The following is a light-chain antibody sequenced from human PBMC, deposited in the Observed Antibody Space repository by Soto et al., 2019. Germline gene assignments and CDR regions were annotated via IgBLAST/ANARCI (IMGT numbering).Light chain of an antibody. Sequence: DIVMTQSPLSLPVTPGEPASISCRSSQSLLHSNGYTYLGWFLQKPGQSPQLLIYLGSGRASGVPDRFSGSGSGTDFTLKISRVEAEDVGGYYCMQVLQTPLTFGGGTKVEIK. CDR2: LGS. J-gene: IGKJ4*01. CDR3: MQVLQTPLT. CDR1: QSLLHSNGYTY. V-gene: IGKV2-28*01.